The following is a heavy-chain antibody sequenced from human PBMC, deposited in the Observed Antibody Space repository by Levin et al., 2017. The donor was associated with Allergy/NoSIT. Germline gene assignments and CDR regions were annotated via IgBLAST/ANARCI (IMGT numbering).Heavy chain of an antibody. J-gene: IGHJ4*02. CDR1: GGSFSGYY. CDR3: ARPAVGYDSSGQYYFDY. D-gene: IGHD3-22*01. Sequence: SETLSLTCAVYGGSFSGYYWSWIRQPPGKGLEWIGEINHSGSTNYNPSLKSRVTISVDTSKNQFSLKLSSVTAADTAVYYCARPAVGYDSSGQYYFDYWGQGTLVTVSS. V-gene: IGHV4-34*01. CDR2: INHSGST.